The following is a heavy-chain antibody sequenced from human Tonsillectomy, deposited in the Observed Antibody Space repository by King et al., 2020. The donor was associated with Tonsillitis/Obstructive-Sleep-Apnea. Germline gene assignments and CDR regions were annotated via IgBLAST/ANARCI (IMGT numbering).Heavy chain of an antibody. J-gene: IGHJ4*02. D-gene: IGHD2-15*01. V-gene: IGHV4-34*01. Sequence: VQLQQWGAGLLKPSATLSLTCAVYGGSFSGYYWSWIRQPPGMGLEWIGEIDHSGSTNYNPSLKSRVTVSVDTSKNQFSLNLTSVTAADTAVYYCAREFDSLDYWGQGTLVTVSS. CDR2: IDHSGST. CDR1: GGSFSGYY. CDR3: AREFDSLDY.